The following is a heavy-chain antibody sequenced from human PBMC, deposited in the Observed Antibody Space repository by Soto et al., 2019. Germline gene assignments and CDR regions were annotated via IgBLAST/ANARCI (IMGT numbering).Heavy chain of an antibody. V-gene: IGHV1-69*12. D-gene: IGHD2-15*01. CDR1: GGTFSSYA. CDR2: IIPIFGTA. CDR3: ARHPGGRGYYYGMDV. Sequence: QVQLVQSGAEVKKPGSSVKVSCKASGGTFSSYAISWVRQAPGQGLEWRGGIIPIFGTANYTQKFQGRVTITAADSTSTAYMELRSLRSEDTAVYYCARHPGGRGYYYGMDVWGQGTTVTVSS. J-gene: IGHJ6*02.